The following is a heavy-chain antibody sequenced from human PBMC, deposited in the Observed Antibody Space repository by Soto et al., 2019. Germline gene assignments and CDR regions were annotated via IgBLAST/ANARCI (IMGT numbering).Heavy chain of an antibody. CDR3: ARKEVRGVAAFDI. V-gene: IGHV4-31*03. Sequence: QVQLQESGPGLVKPSQTLSLTCTVSGGSISSGGYYWSWIRQHPGKGLEWIGYIYYSGSTYYNPSRKSRVTISVDTSKNQFSLKLSSVTAADTAVYYCARKEVRGVAAFDIWGQGTMVTVSS. D-gene: IGHD3-10*01. CDR1: GGSISSGGYY. J-gene: IGHJ3*02. CDR2: IYYSGST.